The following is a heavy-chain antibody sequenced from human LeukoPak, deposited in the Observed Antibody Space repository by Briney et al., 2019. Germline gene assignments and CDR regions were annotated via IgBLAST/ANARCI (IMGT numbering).Heavy chain of an antibody. V-gene: IGHV4-59*01. CDR2: IYYTGST. D-gene: IGHD5-24*01. CDR3: ARGRWLQLPDR. CDR1: GGSISYYY. J-gene: IGHJ4*02. Sequence: SETLSLTCTVSGGSISYYYWSWIRQPPGKGLEWIGFIYYTGSTDYNPSLKSRVTISVDTSKNQFSLKLSSVTAADTAVYYCARGRWLQLPDRWGQGTLVTVSS.